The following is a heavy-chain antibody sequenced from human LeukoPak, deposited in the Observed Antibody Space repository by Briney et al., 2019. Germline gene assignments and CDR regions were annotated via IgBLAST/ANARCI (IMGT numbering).Heavy chain of an antibody. D-gene: IGHD2-21*02. CDR1: GFTFSSYS. CDR2: ISSSSSYI. V-gene: IGHV3-21*01. Sequence: GGSLRLSCAASGFTFSSYSMNWVRQAPGKGLEWVSSISSSSSYIYYADSVKGRFTISRDNAKNSLYLQMNSLRAEDTAAYYCARAAYCGGDCYSNYWGQGTLVTVSS. J-gene: IGHJ4*02. CDR3: ARAAYCGGDCYSNY.